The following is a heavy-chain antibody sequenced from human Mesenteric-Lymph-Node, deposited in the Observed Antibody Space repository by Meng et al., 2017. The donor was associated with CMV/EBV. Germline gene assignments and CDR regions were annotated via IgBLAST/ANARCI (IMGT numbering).Heavy chain of an antibody. CDR3: ARLYYDISGYFDY. Sequence: SETLSLTCTVSGGSISSNSYYWGWIRQPPGKGLEWIGSIYYSGSTYYNPSLKSRVTMSVDTSKNQFSLKLSSVTAADTAMYYCARLYYDISGYFDYWGQGTLVTVSS. V-gene: IGHV4-39*01. J-gene: IGHJ4*02. CDR2: IYYSGST. CDR1: GGSISSNSYY. D-gene: IGHD3-22*01.